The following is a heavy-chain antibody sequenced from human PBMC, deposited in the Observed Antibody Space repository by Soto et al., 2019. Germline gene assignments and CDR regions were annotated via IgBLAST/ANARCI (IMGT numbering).Heavy chain of an antibody. D-gene: IGHD1-1*01. CDR3: PWGLRRDGYNEDLHY. V-gene: IGHV3-74*01. Sequence: GVSLRVSCVASGFTFSSYWMHWVRQVPGKGLVWVSRTNNDDTNIRYEDSVRGRFTISRDNAKNTLYLQMNSLRVEDTGLYYCPWGLRRDGYNEDLHYWSKGT. CDR1: GFTFSSYW. CDR2: TNNDDTNI. J-gene: IGHJ4*02.